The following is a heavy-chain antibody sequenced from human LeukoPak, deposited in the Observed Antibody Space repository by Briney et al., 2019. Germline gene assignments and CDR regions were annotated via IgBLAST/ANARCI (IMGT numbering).Heavy chain of an antibody. CDR1: GFTFSSYE. V-gene: IGHV3-48*03. D-gene: IGHD6-13*01. CDR2: ISSSGSTI. CDR3: ARDLRQQLVRLMSYGMDV. J-gene: IGHJ6*02. Sequence: GGSLRLSCAASGFTFSSYEMNWIRQAPGKGLEGVSYISSSGSTIYYADSVKGRFTISRDNAKNSLYLQMNSLRAEDTAVYYCARDLRQQLVRLMSYGMDVWGQGTTVTVSS.